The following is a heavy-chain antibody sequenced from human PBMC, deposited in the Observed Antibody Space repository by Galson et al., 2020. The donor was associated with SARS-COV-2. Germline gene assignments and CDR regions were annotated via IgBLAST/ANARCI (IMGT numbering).Heavy chain of an antibody. CDR1: GGSISTSHYY. D-gene: IGHD4-17*01. CDR2: IYYRGYT. J-gene: IGHJ4*02. Sequence: ASETLSLTCTASGGSISTSHYYWGWVRLPPGKGLEWIGSIYYRGYTYYNPSLKSRVITSIDTSKNQFSLKLSSVTAGDTAVYYCVREALDGDYEGNFDYWGQGSLVTVSS. V-gene: IGHV4-39*07. CDR3: VREALDGDYEGNFDY.